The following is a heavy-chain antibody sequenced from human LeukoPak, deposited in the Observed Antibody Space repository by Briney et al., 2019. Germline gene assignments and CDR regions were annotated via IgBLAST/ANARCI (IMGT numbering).Heavy chain of an antibody. CDR1: GFTFSTYV. D-gene: IGHD2-15*01. CDR2: MSVDGLNE. V-gene: IGHV3-30*04. CDR3: ARDHSGAQGY. J-gene: IGHJ4*02. Sequence: GGSLRLSCAASGFTFSTYVMHWVRQAPGKGLEWVTVMSVDGLNECYADSVKGRFTISRDNAKNSLYLQMNSLRAEDTAVYYCARDHSGAQGYWGQGTLVTVSS.